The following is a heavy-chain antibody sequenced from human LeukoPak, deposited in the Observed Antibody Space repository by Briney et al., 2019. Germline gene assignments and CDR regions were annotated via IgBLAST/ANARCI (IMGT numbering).Heavy chain of an antibody. CDR1: GFKVGSYY. D-gene: IGHD2-8*01. CDR3: AREQWYRFDN. Sequence: GGSLRLSCAASGFKVGSYYTSWIRQAPGKGLEWVAVVGNSDNHKDHADSVKGRFTISRDDAKDSVYLQMNSLRVEDTAIYYCAREQWYRFDNWGQGALVTVSS. J-gene: IGHJ4*02. CDR2: VGNSDNHK. V-gene: IGHV3-11*01.